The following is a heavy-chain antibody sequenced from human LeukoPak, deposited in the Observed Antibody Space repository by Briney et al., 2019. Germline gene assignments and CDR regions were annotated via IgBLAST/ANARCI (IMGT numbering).Heavy chain of an antibody. CDR3: AVVPAARAYYYYGMDV. V-gene: IGHV4-34*01. D-gene: IGHD2-2*01. J-gene: IGHJ6*02. CDR1: GGSFSGYY. Sequence: SETLSLTCAVYGGSFSGYYWSRIRQPPGKGLEWIGEINHSGSTNYNPSLKSRVTISVDTSKNQFSLKLSSVTAADTAVYYCAVVPAARAYYYYGMDVWGQGTTVTVSS. CDR2: INHSGST.